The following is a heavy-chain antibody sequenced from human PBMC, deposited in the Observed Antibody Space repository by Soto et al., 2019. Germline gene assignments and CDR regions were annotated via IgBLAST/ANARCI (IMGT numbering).Heavy chain of an antibody. CDR1: GYSFTSYW. D-gene: IGHD3-22*01. J-gene: IGHJ5*02. V-gene: IGHV5-51*01. CDR2: IYPGDSDT. Sequence: PGQSLKISCKGSGYSFTSYWIGWVRQMPGKGLEWMGIIYPGDSDTRYSPSFQGQVTISADKSISTAYLQWSSLKASDTAMYYCARYYYDSSYLSGFDPWGQGTLVTVSS. CDR3: ARYYYDSSYLSGFDP.